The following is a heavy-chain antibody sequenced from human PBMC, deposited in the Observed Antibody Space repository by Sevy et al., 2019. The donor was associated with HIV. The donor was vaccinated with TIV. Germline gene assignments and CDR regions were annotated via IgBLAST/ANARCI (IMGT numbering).Heavy chain of an antibody. CDR1: GDSVSSDSAA. V-gene: IGHV6-1*01. D-gene: IGHD3-22*01. Sequence: KQSQTLSLTCDISGDSVSSDSAAWNWIRQSPSRGLEWLGKTYYRSKGYNDYAVSVKGRITINPDTSKNQLSLQLNSVTPEETAVYDCARDSYYYDSSDYGDAVDIWGQGTMVTVSS. J-gene: IGHJ3*02. CDR2: TYYRSKGYN. CDR3: ARDSYYYDSSDYGDAVDI.